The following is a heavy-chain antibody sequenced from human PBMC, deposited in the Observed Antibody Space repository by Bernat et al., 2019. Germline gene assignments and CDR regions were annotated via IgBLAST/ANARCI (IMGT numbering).Heavy chain of an antibody. V-gene: IGHV4-38-2*01. CDR2: IYHSGST. D-gene: IGHD3-3*01. Sequence: QVQLQESGPGLVKPSETLSLTCAVSGYSISSGYYWGWIRQPPGKGLEWIGSIYHSGSTYYNPSLKSRVTISVDTSKNQFSLKLSSVTAADTAVYYCAISSRLFGVVTPFDYWGQGTLVTVSS. J-gene: IGHJ4*02. CDR3: AISSRLFGVVTPFDY. CDR1: GYSISSGYY.